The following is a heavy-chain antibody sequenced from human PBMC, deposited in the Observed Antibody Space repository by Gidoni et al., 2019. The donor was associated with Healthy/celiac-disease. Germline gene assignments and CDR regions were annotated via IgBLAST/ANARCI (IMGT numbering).Heavy chain of an antibody. Sequence: EVQLVESGGGLVQPGRSLRLSCAASGFTFDDYAMHWVRQAPGKGLEWVSGISWNSGSIGYADSVKGRFTISRDNAKNSLYLQMNSLRAEDTALYYCAKDPQGGLYGMDVWGQGTTVTVSS. CDR2: ISWNSGSI. CDR1: GFTFDDYA. CDR3: AKDPQGGLYGMDV. V-gene: IGHV3-9*01. J-gene: IGHJ6*02. D-gene: IGHD3-16*01.